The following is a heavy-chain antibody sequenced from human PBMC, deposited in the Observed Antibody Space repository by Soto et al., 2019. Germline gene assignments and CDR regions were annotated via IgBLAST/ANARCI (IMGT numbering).Heavy chain of an antibody. CDR3: DRLVVVVAASYNWLDP. J-gene: IGHJ5*02. CDR1: GYSFTSYW. Sequence: GESLKISCKGSGYSFTSYWIGWVRQMPGKGLEWMGIIYPGDSDTRYSPSFQGQVTISADKSISTAYLQWSSLKASDTAMYYCDRLVVVVAASYNWLDPWGQGTLVTVSS. V-gene: IGHV5-51*01. CDR2: IYPGDSDT. D-gene: IGHD2-15*01.